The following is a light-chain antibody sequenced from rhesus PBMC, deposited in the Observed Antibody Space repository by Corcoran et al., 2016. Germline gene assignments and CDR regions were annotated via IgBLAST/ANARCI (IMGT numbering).Light chain of an antibody. J-gene: IGKJ4*01. CDR3: LQYSSGPLT. CDR1: QTISRW. Sequence: DIQLTQSPSSLSASVGDTVTITCRASQTISRWLDWHQQNPGKAPKLLIYKASTLQGGVPSRFSGSGSGTDFTITISSLQPEDFATYYCLQYSSGPLTFGGGTKVELK. CDR2: KAS. V-gene: IGKV1-22*01.